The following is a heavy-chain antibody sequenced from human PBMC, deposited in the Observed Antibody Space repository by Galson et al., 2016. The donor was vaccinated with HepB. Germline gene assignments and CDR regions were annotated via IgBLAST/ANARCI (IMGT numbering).Heavy chain of an antibody. V-gene: IGHV1-2*02. D-gene: IGHD3-3*01. J-gene: IGHJ4*02. Sequence: SVKVSCKASIYTFTAFYLHWVRQAPGQGFEWMGWINPYNGDTHYAQKFQGRVTMTRDTSISTAYMDLSSLRPDDTAFYYCARDSKPREYWSGYAVDFWGQGTLVTVSS. CDR1: IYTFTAFY. CDR3: ARDSKPREYWSGYAVDF. CDR2: INPYNGDT.